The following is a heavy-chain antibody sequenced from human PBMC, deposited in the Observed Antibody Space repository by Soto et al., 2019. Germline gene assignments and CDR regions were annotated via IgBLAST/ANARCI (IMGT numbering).Heavy chain of an antibody. J-gene: IGHJ4*02. V-gene: IGHV3-23*01. D-gene: IGHD3-22*01. CDR3: AKDNYYD. Sequence: EVQLLESGGGLVQPGGSLRLSCAASGFTLSNYGMNWVLQAPGKGLEWVSGITGSDGSTYYADSVKGRFTISRDNSNNTLYLQMNTLRAEDTAVYYCAKDNYYDWGQGTLVTVSS. CDR1: GFTLSNYG. CDR2: ITGSDGST.